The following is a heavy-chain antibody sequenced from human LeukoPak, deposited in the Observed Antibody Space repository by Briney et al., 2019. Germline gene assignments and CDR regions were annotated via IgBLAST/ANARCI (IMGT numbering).Heavy chain of an antibody. CDR1: GYTFTGYC. J-gene: IGHJ5*02. CDR2: INPNSGGT. CDR3: AREEKYCSSTSCYGYWFDP. Sequence: ASVKVSCKASGYTFTGYCMHWVRQAPGQGLEWMGWINPNSGGTNYAQKFQGRVTMTRDTSISTAYMELSRLRSDDTAVYYCAREEKYCSSTSCYGYWFDPWGQGTLVTVSS. D-gene: IGHD2-2*01. V-gene: IGHV1-2*02.